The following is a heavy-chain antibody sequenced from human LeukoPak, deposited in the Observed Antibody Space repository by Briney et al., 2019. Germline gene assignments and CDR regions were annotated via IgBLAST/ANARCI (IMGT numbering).Heavy chain of an antibody. Sequence: SETLSLTCTVSGGSLSNYYWSWIRLPPGKGLEWIGYIYYSGSTNYNPSLKSRVTISVDTSKNQFSLKLSSVTAADTAVYYCARSGTVGAMPVWGQGALVTVSS. J-gene: IGHJ4*02. D-gene: IGHD1-26*01. CDR3: ARSGTVGAMPV. CDR2: IYYSGST. V-gene: IGHV4-59*08. CDR1: GGSLSNYY.